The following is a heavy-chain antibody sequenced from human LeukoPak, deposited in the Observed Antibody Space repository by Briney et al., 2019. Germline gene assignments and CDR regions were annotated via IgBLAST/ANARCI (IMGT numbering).Heavy chain of an antibody. CDR3: AKDLGRFGECHRTIFDY. J-gene: IGHJ4*02. D-gene: IGHD3-10*01. CDR1: GFTFSSYA. Sequence: GGSLRLSCAASGFTFSSYAMSWVRQAPGKGLEWVSAISGSGSSTYYADSVKGRFTISRDNSKNTLYLQMNSLRAEDRAVYYCAKDLGRFGECHRTIFDYWGQGILVSVSS. V-gene: IGHV3-23*01. CDR2: ISGSGSST.